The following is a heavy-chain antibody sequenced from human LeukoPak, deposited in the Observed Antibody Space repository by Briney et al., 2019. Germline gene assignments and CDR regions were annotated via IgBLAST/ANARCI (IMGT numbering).Heavy chain of an antibody. CDR3: ARDIGVNMI. Sequence: PGTSLRLSCVASGFTFSNFAMHWVRQAPGKGLEWVAVISIGGNIKYYADSVKGRFTISRDNSKNTLYLQMNSLRPEDTAVYYCARDIGVNMIWGQGTLVTVSS. D-gene: IGHD3-22*01. CDR2: ISIGGNIK. J-gene: IGHJ4*02. CDR1: GFTFSNFA. V-gene: IGHV3-30-3*01.